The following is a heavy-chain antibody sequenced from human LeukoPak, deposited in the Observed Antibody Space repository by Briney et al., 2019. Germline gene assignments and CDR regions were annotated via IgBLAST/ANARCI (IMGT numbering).Heavy chain of an antibody. D-gene: IGHD3-22*01. Sequence: SETLSLTCTVSGGSISSGSYYWSWIRQPAGKGLEWIGRIYTSGSTNYNPSLKSRVTISVDTSKNQFSLKLSSVTAADTAVYYCARWNYDSSGYWGFWGQGTLVTVSS. V-gene: IGHV4-61*02. CDR2: IYTSGST. CDR1: GGSISSGSYY. CDR3: ARWNYDSSGYWGF. J-gene: IGHJ4*02.